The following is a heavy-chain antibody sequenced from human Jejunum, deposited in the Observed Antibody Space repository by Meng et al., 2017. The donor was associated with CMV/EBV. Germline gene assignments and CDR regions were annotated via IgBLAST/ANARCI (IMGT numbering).Heavy chain of an antibody. V-gene: IGHV3-53*01. Sequence: FNVSAHYMSWVRQAPGQGLEWVSIIYSGGTTYYADSVKGRFTLSRDNSKNTLYLQMNSLRAEDTAVYYCARAMYYDFWSGLGAFDYWGQGTLVTVSS. CDR3: ARAMYYDFWSGLGAFDY. D-gene: IGHD3-3*01. CDR2: IYSGGTT. CDR1: FNVSAHY. J-gene: IGHJ4*02.